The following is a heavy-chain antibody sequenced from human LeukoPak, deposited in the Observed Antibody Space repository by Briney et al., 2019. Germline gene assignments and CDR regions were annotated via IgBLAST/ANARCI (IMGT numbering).Heavy chain of an antibody. CDR3: ARDYYYDSSDYDY. J-gene: IGHJ4*02. D-gene: IGHD3-22*01. V-gene: IGHV4-34*01. CDR2: INHSGST. Sequence: SETLSLTCAVYGGSFSGYYWSWIRQPPGKGLEWIGEINHSGSTNYNPSLKSRVTISVDTSKNQFSLKLSSVTAADTAVYYCARDYYYDSSDYDYWGQGTLVTVSS. CDR1: GGSFSGYY.